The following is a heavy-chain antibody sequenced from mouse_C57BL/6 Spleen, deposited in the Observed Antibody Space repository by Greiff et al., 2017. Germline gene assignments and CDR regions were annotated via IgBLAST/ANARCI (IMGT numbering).Heavy chain of an antibody. J-gene: IGHJ3*01. CDR2: IYPGAGDT. Sequence: QVQLQQSGPELVKPGASVKISCKASGYAFSSSWMNWVKQRPGKGLEWIGRIYPGAGDTNYTGKFTGKATLTADKSSSTAYMQLSSLTSEDSTVYFCTREGLRAWFAYWGQGTLVTVSA. V-gene: IGHV1-82*01. CDR3: TREGLRAWFAY. CDR1: GYAFSSSW. D-gene: IGHD1-1*01.